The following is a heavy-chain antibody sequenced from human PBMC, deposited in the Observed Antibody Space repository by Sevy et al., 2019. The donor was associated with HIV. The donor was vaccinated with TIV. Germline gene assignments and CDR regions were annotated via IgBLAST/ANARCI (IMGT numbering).Heavy chain of an antibody. CDR3: ARAIGLGY. J-gene: IGHJ4*02. V-gene: IGHV3-7*01. D-gene: IGHD3-16*01. CDR1: GFNFSSYW. CDR2: IKQDGSER. Sequence: GGSLRLSCAASGFNFSSYWMSWVRQAPGRGLEWVANIKQDGSERYYVDSVKGRFTISRDNAKNSLYMQMNSLRAEDTAVYYWARAIGLGYWGQGTLVTVS.